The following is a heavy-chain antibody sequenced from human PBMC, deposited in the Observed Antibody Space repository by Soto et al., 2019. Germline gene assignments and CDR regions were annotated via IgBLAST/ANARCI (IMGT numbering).Heavy chain of an antibody. J-gene: IGHJ4*02. D-gene: IGHD3-22*01. V-gene: IGHV1-18*04. CDR1: GYTFTSYG. CDR2: ISAYNGNT. CDR3: ARDLNYYDSSGIFDY. Sequence: ASVKVSCKSSGYTFTSYGISWVRQAPGQGLEWMGWISAYNGNTNYAQKLQGRVTMTTDTSTSTAYMELRSLRSDGPAVYYCARDLNYYDSSGIFDYWGEGSLVTDSS.